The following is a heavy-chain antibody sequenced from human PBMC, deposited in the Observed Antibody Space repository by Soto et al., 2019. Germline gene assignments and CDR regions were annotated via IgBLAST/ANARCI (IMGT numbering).Heavy chain of an antibody. CDR1: GGSISSSSYY. V-gene: IGHV4-39*01. CDR3: ASQASDPYCTNGVCSYGMDV. CDR2: IYYSGST. Sequence: PSETLSLTCTVSGGSISSSSYYWGWIRQPPGKGLEWIGSIYYSGSTYYNPSLKSRVTISVDTSKSQFSLKLSSVTAADTAVYYCASQASDPYCTNGVCSYGMDVWGQGTTVTVSS. D-gene: IGHD2-8*01. J-gene: IGHJ6*02.